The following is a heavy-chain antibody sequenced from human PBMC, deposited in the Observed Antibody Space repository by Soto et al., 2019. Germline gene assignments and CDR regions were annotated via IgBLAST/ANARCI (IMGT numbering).Heavy chain of an antibody. Sequence: ASVKVSCKASGYTFTSYAIHWVRQAPGQRLEWMGGIIPIFGTANYAQKFQGRVTITADESTSTAYMELSSLRSEDTAVYYCAREGYSYGPPDAFDIWGQGTMVTVSS. J-gene: IGHJ3*02. CDR1: GYTFTSYA. D-gene: IGHD5-18*01. CDR3: AREGYSYGPPDAFDI. V-gene: IGHV1-69*13. CDR2: IIPIFGTA.